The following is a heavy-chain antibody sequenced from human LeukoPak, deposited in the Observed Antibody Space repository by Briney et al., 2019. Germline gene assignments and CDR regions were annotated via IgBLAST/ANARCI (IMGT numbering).Heavy chain of an antibody. J-gene: IGHJ3*02. CDR3: ARGLVPYDSSGYYLDAFDI. V-gene: IGHV3-21*04. Sequence: GGSLRLSCAASGFTFSSYSMNWVRQAPGKGLEWVSSISSSSSYIYYADSVKGRFTISRDNSKNTLYLQMNSLRAEDTAVYYCARGLVPYDSSGYYLDAFDIWGQGTMVTVSS. D-gene: IGHD3-22*01. CDR2: ISSSSSYI. CDR1: GFTFSSYS.